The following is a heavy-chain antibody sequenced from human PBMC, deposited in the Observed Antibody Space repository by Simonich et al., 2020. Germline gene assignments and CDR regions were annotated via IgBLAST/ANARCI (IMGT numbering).Heavy chain of an antibody. CDR1: GFTFSSYW. V-gene: IGHV3-7*01. CDR3: ARDGLGTAYYYYMDV. Sequence: EVQLVESGGGLVQPGGSLRLSCAASGFTFSSYWMSWVPQAPGKWLEWVAHIKQDRSEKYYVYSVKCRFTISRDNAKNSLYRQMNSLRAEDTAVYYCARDGLGTAYYYYMDVWGKGTTVTVSS. CDR2: IKQDRSEK. D-gene: IGHD7-27*01. J-gene: IGHJ6*03.